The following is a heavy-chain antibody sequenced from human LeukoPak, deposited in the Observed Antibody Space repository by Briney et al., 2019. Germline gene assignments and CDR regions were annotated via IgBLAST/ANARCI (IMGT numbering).Heavy chain of an antibody. D-gene: IGHD6-19*01. CDR2: ISGSGGST. J-gene: IGHJ4*02. Sequence: GGSLRLSCAASGFTFSSYAMSWVRQAPGKGLEWVSAISGSGGSTYYADSVKGRFTISRDNSKNTLYLQMNSLRAEDTAVYFCAKDTGYSSAWYVDDWGQGDLVTVSS. CDR3: AKDTGYSSAWYVDD. V-gene: IGHV3-23*01. CDR1: GFTFSSYA.